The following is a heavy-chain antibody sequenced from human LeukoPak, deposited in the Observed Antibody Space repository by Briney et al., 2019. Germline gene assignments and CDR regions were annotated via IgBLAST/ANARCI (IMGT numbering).Heavy chain of an antibody. CDR3: ARHQADSSDWLHFDY. J-gene: IGHJ4*02. V-gene: IGHV4-39*01. Sequence: KASETLSLTCTVSGGSISSNNYYWGWIRQPPGKGLEWIGTIYYSGSTYYNPSLKSRVTISVDTSKNQFSLKLSSVTAADTALYYCARHQADSSDWLHFDYWGQGTLVTVSS. CDR2: IYYSGST. CDR1: GGSISSNNYY. D-gene: IGHD3-22*01.